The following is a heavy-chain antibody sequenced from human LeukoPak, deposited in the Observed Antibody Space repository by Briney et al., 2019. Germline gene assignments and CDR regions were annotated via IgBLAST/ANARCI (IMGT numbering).Heavy chain of an antibody. J-gene: IGHJ4*02. Sequence: SETLSLTCTVSGGSISSSSYYWGWIRQPPGKGLEWIGSIYYSGSTYYNPSLKSRVTISVDTSKNQFSLKLSSVTAADTAVYYCARDFRGDLDYWGQGTLVTVSS. CDR2: IYYSGST. CDR1: GGSISSSSYY. CDR3: ARDFRGDLDY. V-gene: IGHV4-39*07. D-gene: IGHD3-10*01.